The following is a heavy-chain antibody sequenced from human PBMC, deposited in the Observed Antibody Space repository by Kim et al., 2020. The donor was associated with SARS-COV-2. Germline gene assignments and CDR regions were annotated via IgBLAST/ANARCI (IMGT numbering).Heavy chain of an antibody. Sequence: GGSLRLSCAASGFTFSSYGMHWVRQAPGKGLEWLAVISYDGSNKYYADSVKGRFTISRDNSKNTLYLQMNSLRAEDTAVYYCAKDRSFGVVTQVYYYYGMDVWGQGTTVTVSS. J-gene: IGHJ6*02. CDR1: GFTFSSYG. D-gene: IGHD3-3*02. CDR2: ISYDGSNK. CDR3: AKDRSFGVVTQVYYYYGMDV. V-gene: IGHV3-30*18.